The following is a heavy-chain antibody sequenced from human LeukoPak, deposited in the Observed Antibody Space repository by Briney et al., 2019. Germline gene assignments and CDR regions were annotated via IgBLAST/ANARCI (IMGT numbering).Heavy chain of an antibody. CDR1: GGTFSSYA. Sequence: SVQVSCMASGGTFSSYAISRVRQAPGQGLGWMGGIIPIFGTANYAQKFQGRVTITTDESTSTAYMELSSLRSEDTAVYYCASKTTWPRHKYYFDYWSQGTLVTVSS. D-gene: IGHD1-7*01. V-gene: IGHV1-69*05. J-gene: IGHJ4*02. CDR2: IIPIFGTA. CDR3: ASKTTWPRHKYYFDY.